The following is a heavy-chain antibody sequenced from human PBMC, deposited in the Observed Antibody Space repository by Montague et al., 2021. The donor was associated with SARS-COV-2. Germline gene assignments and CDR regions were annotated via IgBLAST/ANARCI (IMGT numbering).Heavy chain of an antibody. CDR2: GYWDDDK. V-gene: IGHV2-5*02. Sequence: PALVKPTQTLTLTCTFSGVSLTSNNVGVGWIRRPPGKALECLAFGYWDDDKRYSPSLQSRLTITKDTSKNQVVLTMTNMDPVDTGTYYCAHRRRNYGMDVWGQGTTVTVSS. CDR3: AHRRRNYGMDV. J-gene: IGHJ6*02. CDR1: GVSLTSNNVG.